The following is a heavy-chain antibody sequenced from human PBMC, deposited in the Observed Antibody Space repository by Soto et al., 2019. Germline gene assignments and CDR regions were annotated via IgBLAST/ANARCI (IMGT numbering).Heavy chain of an antibody. CDR1: GGSFSGYY. V-gene: IGHV4-34*01. CDR3: ARVRRSGWYGDY. CDR2: INHSGST. D-gene: IGHD6-19*01. Sequence: QVQLQQWGAGLLKPSETLSLTCAVYGGSFSGYYWSWIRQPPGKGLEWIGEINHSGSTNYNPSLKSRVPISVDTSKTQVSRRLSFVTSADQAVDYCARVRRSGWYGDYWGQGTLVTVSS. J-gene: IGHJ4*02.